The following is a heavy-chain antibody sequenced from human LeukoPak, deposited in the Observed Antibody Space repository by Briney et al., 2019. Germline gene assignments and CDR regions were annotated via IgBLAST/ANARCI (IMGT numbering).Heavy chain of an antibody. CDR1: GGSFSGYY. Sequence: SETLSLTCAVYGGSFSGYYWSWIRQPPGKGLEWIGEINHSGSTNYNPSLKSRVTISVDTSKNQFSLKLSSVTAADTAVYYCARVSWRYYDSSGCMGYWGQGTLVTVSP. CDR2: INHSGST. CDR3: ARVSWRYYDSSGCMGY. J-gene: IGHJ4*02. V-gene: IGHV4-34*01. D-gene: IGHD3-22*01.